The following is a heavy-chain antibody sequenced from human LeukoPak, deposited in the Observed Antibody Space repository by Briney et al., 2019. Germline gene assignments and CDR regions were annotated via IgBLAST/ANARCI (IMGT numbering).Heavy chain of an antibody. CDR3: ARGRYYDSSGYYDRLYFDY. J-gene: IGHJ4*02. Sequence: SETLSLTCAVYGGSFSGYYWSWIRQPPGKGLEWIGEINHSGSTNYNPSLKSRVTISVDTSKNQFSLKLSSVTAADTAVYYCARGRYYDSSGYYDRLYFDYWGQGTLVTVSS. D-gene: IGHD3-22*01. V-gene: IGHV4-34*01. CDR1: GGSFSGYY. CDR2: INHSGST.